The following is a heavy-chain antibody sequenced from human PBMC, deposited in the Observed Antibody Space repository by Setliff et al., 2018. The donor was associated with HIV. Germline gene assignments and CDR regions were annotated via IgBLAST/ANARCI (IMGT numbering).Heavy chain of an antibody. CDR1: GYIFTNFG. Sequence: GASVKVSCKTSGYIFTNFGISWVRQAPGQGPEWMGWISANNGNTRYAQKFQGRVTMTRDTSTSKVYMELSSLRPEDTAVYYCARERAGFEAFDIWGQGTMVTVSS. V-gene: IGHV1-18*01. CDR2: ISANNGNT. CDR3: ARERAGFEAFDI. J-gene: IGHJ3*02.